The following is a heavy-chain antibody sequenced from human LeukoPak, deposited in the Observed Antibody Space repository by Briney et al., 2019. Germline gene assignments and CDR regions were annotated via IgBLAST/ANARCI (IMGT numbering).Heavy chain of an antibody. CDR3: ARLSTAVAGGDY. V-gene: IGHV3-7*01. Sequence: PGGSLRLSCAASGLAFTNSWMSWVRQTPGEGLEWVANIKQDGSEKYYVDSVKGRFTISRDNAKNSLHLQMYSLTAEDTALYYCARLSTAVAGGDYWGQGTLVTVSS. J-gene: IGHJ4*02. CDR2: IKQDGSEK. CDR1: GLAFTNSW. D-gene: IGHD6-19*01.